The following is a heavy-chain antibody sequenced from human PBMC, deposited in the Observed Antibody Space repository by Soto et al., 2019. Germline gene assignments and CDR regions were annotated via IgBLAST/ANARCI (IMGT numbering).Heavy chain of an antibody. CDR1: GFTFRDYY. CDR3: ARDCSGGSCYINFYYGMDV. J-gene: IGHJ6*02. Sequence: GGSLRLSCAASGFTFRDYYMSWIRQAPGKGLEWVSYISSSGSTTYYADSVKGRFTISRDNARNSLYLRMNSLRAEDTAVYYCARDCSGGSCYINFYYGMDVWGQGTTVTVSS. V-gene: IGHV3-11*01. CDR2: ISSSGSTT. D-gene: IGHD2-15*01.